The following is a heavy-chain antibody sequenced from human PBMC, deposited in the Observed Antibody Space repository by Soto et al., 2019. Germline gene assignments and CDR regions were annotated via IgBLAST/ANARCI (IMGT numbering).Heavy chain of an antibody. D-gene: IGHD3-3*01. Sequence: ASVKVSCKASGYTFTSYAMHWVRQAPGQRLEWMGWINAGNGNTKYSQKFQGRVTITRDTSASTAYMELSSLGSEDTAVYYCARGLSGSFRIDVWGQGNKVIVSS. CDR1: GYTFTSYA. CDR3: ARGLSGSFRIDV. V-gene: IGHV1-3*01. J-gene: IGHJ6*02. CDR2: INAGNGNT.